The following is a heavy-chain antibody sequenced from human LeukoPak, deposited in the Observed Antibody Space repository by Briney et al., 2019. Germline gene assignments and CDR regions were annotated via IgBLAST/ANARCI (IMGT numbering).Heavy chain of an antibody. CDR1: GFTFDDYA. J-gene: IGHJ4*02. CDR3: AREGMAGRGLFDC. CDR2: TNWNGGST. V-gene: IGHV3-20*04. Sequence: GGSLRLSCAASGFTFDDYAMSWVRQAPGKGLEWVSGTNWNGGSTVYADSVKGRFTISRDNPKNSLYLQMNSLRAEDTAFYYCAREGMAGRGLFDCWGQGTLVTVSS. D-gene: IGHD5-24*01.